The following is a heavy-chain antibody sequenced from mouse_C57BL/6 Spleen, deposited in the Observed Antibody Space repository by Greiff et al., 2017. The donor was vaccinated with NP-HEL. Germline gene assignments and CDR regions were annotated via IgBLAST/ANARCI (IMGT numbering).Heavy chain of an antibody. Sequence: DVKLQESGPGLVKPSQSLSLTCSVTGYSITSGYYWNWIRQFPGNKLEWMGYISYDGSNNYNPSLKNRISITRDTSKNQFFLKLNSVTTEDTATYYCARWVWGQGTTLTVSS. CDR1: GYSITSGYY. CDR2: ISYDGSN. CDR3: ARWV. J-gene: IGHJ2*01. V-gene: IGHV3-6*01.